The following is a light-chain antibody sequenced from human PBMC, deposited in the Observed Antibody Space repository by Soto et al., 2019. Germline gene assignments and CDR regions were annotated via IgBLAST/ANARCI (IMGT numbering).Light chain of an antibody. Sequence: DIQLTQSPSFLSASVGDRVTITCRASQGISSNLAWYQQKPGKAPKLLIYAASTLQSGVPSRFSGSGFGTEFTLTIRSLQPEDFATYCCQQVKGYPHTFGQGTKLEIK. J-gene: IGKJ2*01. CDR3: QQVKGYPHT. CDR1: QGISSN. V-gene: IGKV1-9*01. CDR2: AAS.